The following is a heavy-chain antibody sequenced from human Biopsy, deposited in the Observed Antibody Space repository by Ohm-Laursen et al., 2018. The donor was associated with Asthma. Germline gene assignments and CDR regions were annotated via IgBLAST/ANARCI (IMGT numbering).Heavy chain of an antibody. Sequence: GASVKVSCKAPGGTFSNFAISWVRQAPGQGLEWLGGINTVFGTTNYAQKFQARVTITADESTSTAYMEVTSLRSEDTAMYYCARCQVGYSSGWSLLLKKIYYSGMDVWGQGTAVTVSS. D-gene: IGHD6-19*01. CDR1: GGTFSNFA. V-gene: IGHV1-69*01. CDR3: ARCQVGYSSGWSLLLKKIYYSGMDV. CDR2: INTVFGTT. J-gene: IGHJ6*02.